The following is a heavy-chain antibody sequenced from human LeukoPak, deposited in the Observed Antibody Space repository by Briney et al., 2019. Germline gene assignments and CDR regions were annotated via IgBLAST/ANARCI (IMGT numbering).Heavy chain of an antibody. D-gene: IGHD6-19*01. CDR2: ISAYNGNT. CDR3: ARDPGYSSGWFPFDY. V-gene: IGHV1-18*01. CDR1: GYTFTSYG. J-gene: IGHJ4*02. Sequence: GASVNVSCTASGYTFTSYGISWVRQAPGQGLEWMGWISAYNGNTNYAQKLQGRVTMTTDTSTSTAYMELRSLRSDDTAVYYCARDPGYSSGWFPFDYWGQGTLVTVSS.